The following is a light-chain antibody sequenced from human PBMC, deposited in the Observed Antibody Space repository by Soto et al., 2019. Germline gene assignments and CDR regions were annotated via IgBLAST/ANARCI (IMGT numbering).Light chain of an antibody. J-gene: IGKJ2*01. CDR1: QDITKH. Sequence: DIQMTQSPSSLSASVGDRVTITCQASQDITKHLSWFQQKPGKVPKLLIYDASELETGVPSRFSGSGSGTDFTFTISSLQPEDIATYYCQHYDNLLYTFGQGTKLEMK. CDR2: DAS. V-gene: IGKV1-33*01. CDR3: QHYDNLLYT.